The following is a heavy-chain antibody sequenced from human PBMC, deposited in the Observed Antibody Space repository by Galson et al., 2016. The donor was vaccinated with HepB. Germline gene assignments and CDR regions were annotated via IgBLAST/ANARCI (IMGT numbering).Heavy chain of an antibody. Sequence: SVKVSCKASGYTFTVYYMHWVRQAPGQGLEWMGRINPNSGDTNFAQNFQGRVTMTRDTSISTAYMALSRLRSDDTAVYYCARIGSNHNFDYWGQGTLVTVSS. CDR3: ARIGSNHNFDY. CDR1: GYTFTVYY. D-gene: IGHD2-15*01. V-gene: IGHV1-2*06. CDR2: INPNSGDT. J-gene: IGHJ4*02.